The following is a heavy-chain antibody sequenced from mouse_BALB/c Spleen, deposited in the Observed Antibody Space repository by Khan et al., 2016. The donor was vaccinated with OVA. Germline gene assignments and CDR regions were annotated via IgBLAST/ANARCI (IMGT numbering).Heavy chain of an antibody. Sequence: QVQLQQSGAELVRPGASVKLSCKASGYTFTSYWINWVKQRPGQGLEWIGNTYPSDSYTNYNQKFKDKATLTVDKSSSTAYMQLSSPTSEDSAVYYCTRGVAYYYAMNYWGQGTSVTVSS. D-gene: IGHD1-3*01. CDR2: TYPSDSYT. CDR3: TRGVAYYYAMNY. V-gene: IGHV1-69*02. J-gene: IGHJ4*01. CDR1: GYTFTSYW.